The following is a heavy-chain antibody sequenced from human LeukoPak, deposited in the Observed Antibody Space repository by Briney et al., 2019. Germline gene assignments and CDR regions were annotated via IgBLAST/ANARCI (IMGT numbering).Heavy chain of an antibody. CDR1: GGSISSYY. D-gene: IGHD6-19*01. Sequence: SETLSLTCTVSGGSISSYYWSWIRQPAGKGLEWIGRIYSSGSTNYNPSLKSRVTMSVDTSKNQFSLKLSSVTAADTAVYYCAREGIAVAGIGNDAFDIWGQGTMVTVSS. V-gene: IGHV4-4*07. J-gene: IGHJ3*02. CDR3: AREGIAVAGIGNDAFDI. CDR2: IYSSGST.